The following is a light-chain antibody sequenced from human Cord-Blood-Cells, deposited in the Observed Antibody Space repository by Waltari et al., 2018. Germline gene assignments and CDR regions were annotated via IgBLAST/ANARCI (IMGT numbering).Light chain of an antibody. V-gene: IGLV2-8*01. CDR1: SSDDGGYNY. J-gene: IGLJ2*01. CDR2: EVN. CDR3: SSYAGSNNLV. Sequence: QSALTQPPSASGSPGQSVTISCTGTSSDDGGYNYVSWYQQHPGKAPKLMIYEVNKRPSGVPDRFSGSKSGNTASLTVSGLQAEDEADYYCSSYAGSNNLVFGGGTKLTVL.